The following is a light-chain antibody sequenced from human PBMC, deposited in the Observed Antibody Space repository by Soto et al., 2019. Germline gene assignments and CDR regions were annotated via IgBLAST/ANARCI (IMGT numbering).Light chain of an antibody. V-gene: IGLV2-14*01. Sequence: QSALTQPASVSGSPGQSITISCTGTSSDIGGYDFVSWYQQHPAKAPRLIISEVTNRPSGVSNRFSGSKSGNTASLTISGLQVEDEADYFCSSYTSSSTLVFGGGTKVTVL. CDR2: EVT. CDR3: SSYTSSSTLV. J-gene: IGLJ2*01. CDR1: SSDIGGYDF.